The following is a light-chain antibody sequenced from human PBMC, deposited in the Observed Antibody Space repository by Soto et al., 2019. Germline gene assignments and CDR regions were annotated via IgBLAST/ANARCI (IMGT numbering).Light chain of an antibody. CDR1: SSDVGGYNY. CDR3: NSYTSSSTYV. CDR2: EVS. Sequence: QSVLTQPASVSGSPGQSITTSCTGTSSDVGGYNYVSWYQQHPGKAPKLMIYEVSNRPSGVSNRFSGSKSGNTASLTISGLQDEEEADYYCNSYTSSSTYVFGTGTKVTVL. J-gene: IGLJ1*01. V-gene: IGLV2-14*01.